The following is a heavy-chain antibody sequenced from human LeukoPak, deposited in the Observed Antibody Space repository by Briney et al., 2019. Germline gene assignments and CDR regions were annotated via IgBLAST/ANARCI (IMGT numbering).Heavy chain of an antibody. CDR1: GGSISSGDYY. CDR2: IYYSGST. Sequence: SQTLSLTCTVSGGSISSGDYYWSWIRQPPGKGLEWIGYIYYSGSTYYNPSLKSRVTISVDTSKNQFSLKLSSVTAADTAVYYCARDQDDTHNWFDPWGQGTLVTVSS. V-gene: IGHV4-30-4*01. D-gene: IGHD3-9*01. CDR3: ARDQDDTHNWFDP. J-gene: IGHJ5*02.